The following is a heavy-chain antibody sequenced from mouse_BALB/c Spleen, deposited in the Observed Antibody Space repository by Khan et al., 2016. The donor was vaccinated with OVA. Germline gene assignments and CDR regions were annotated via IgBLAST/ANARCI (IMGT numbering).Heavy chain of an antibody. CDR3: SRPGGYYAWFAY. V-gene: IGHV6-6*02. Sequence: EVQLQESGGGLVQPGGSMKLSCVASGFTFSNFWMNWVRQSPGKGLEWVAEIRLKSNNYATHYAESVKGRFTISRDDSKSSVYLQMNNLRAEDTGIYYGSRPGGYYAWFAYWGQGTLVTVSA. D-gene: IGHD2-3*01. J-gene: IGHJ3*01. CDR2: IRLKSNNYAT. CDR1: GFTFSNFW.